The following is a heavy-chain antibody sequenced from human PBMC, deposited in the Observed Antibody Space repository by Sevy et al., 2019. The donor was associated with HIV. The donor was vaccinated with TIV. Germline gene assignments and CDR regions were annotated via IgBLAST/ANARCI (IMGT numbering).Heavy chain of an antibody. CDR3: AKGGGGHYDPDEIGYYFYYYNMDV. CDR1: GFSFDSYG. D-gene: IGHD3-22*01. Sequence: GGSLRLSCAVSGFSFDSYGMTWVRQAPGKGLEWVSGISGSGTRTYYADSVKGRFIISRDNSKNTLYLQMNSLRSEDMALYYRAKGGGGHYDPDEIGYYFYYYNMDVWGKGTTVTVSS. CDR2: ISGSGTRT. J-gene: IGHJ6*03. V-gene: IGHV3-23*01.